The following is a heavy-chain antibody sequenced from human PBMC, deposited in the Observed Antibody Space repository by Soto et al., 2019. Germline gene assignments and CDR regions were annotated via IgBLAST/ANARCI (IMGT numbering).Heavy chain of an antibody. J-gene: IGHJ4*02. CDR2: IYHSGST. V-gene: IGHV4-30-2*01. D-gene: IGHD5-12*01. CDR1: GGSISSGGYS. CDR3: AAGGGLPRYY. Sequence: QLQLQESGSGLVKPSQTLSLTCAVSGGSISSGGYSWSWIRQPPGKGLVWIGYIYHSGSTYYNPSHKIRVTISVDRSKNQFSLKLSSVTAADTAVYYCAAGGGLPRYYWGQGTLVTVSS.